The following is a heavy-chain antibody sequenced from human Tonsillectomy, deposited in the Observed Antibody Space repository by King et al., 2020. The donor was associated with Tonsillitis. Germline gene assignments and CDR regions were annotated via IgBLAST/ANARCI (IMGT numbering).Heavy chain of an antibody. D-gene: IGHD6-19*01. Sequence: VQLVESGGGLVQPGGSLRLSCAASGFTFSSYWMHWVRQAPGKGLVWVSRINSDGSSTSYADSVKGRFTISRDNAKNTLYLQMNSLSAEDTAVYYCARVRPVAGNADAIRLFVRYYFDYWGQGTLVTVSS. J-gene: IGHJ4*02. CDR1: GFTFSSYW. CDR3: ARVRPVAGNADAIRLFVRYYFDY. CDR2: INSDGSST. V-gene: IGHV3-74*01.